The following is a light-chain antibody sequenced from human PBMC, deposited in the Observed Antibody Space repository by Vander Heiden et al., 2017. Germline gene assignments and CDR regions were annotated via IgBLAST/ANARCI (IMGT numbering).Light chain of an antibody. Sequence: QSALTQPASVSGSPGQSITISCTGTSSDVGGYNYVSWYQQHPAKAPKLMIYDVSNRPSGVSNRFSGSKSGNTASLTISGLQAEDEADYYCSSYTSSSTLNVFGGGTKLTVL. CDR1: SSDVGGYNY. CDR2: DVS. V-gene: IGLV2-14*01. J-gene: IGLJ2*01. CDR3: SSYTSSSTLNV.